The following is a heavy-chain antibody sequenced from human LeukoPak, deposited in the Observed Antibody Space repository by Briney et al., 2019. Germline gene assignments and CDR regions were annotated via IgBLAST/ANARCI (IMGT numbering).Heavy chain of an antibody. V-gene: IGHV3-20*04. D-gene: IGHD6-19*01. CDR3: ARDLVVAGTGFGY. CDR1: GFTFDNYG. CDR2: INWKGGTT. Sequence: GGYLRLSCAASGFTFDNYGMSWVRHAPGKGLEWVSGINWKGGTTGYADSVKGRFTISRDNAKKSLYLQMNSLRAEDTALYYCARDLVVAGTGFGYWGQGTLVTVSS. J-gene: IGHJ4*02.